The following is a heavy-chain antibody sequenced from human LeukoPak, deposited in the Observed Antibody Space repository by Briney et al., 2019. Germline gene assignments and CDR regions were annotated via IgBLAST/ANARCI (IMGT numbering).Heavy chain of an antibody. Sequence: GRSLRLSCAASGFIFSSYAMHWVRQAPGKGLEWVAVISYDGSNKYYADSVKGRFTISRDNSKNTLYLQMNSLRAEDTAVYYCARDGYSSSADAFDIWGQGTMVTVSS. CDR2: ISYDGSNK. V-gene: IGHV3-30-3*01. D-gene: IGHD6-6*01. CDR1: GFIFSSYA. J-gene: IGHJ3*02. CDR3: ARDGYSSSADAFDI.